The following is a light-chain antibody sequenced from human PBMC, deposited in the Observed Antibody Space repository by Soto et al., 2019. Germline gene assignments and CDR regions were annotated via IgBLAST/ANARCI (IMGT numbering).Light chain of an antibody. CDR1: QGITSY. CDR3: QQYNSYPWT. Sequence: IQVTQSPSSLSASVGDRVTITCRASQGITSYLAWYQQKPGKAPKLLIYAASALQTGVSSRFSGSGSGTEFTLTISSLQPDDFATYYCQQYNSYPWTFGQGTRVEIK. V-gene: IGKV1-9*01. CDR2: AAS. J-gene: IGKJ1*01.